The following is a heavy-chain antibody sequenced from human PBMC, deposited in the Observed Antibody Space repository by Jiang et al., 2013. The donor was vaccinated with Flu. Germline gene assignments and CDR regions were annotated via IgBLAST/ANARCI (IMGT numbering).Heavy chain of an antibody. Sequence: LLKPSETLSLTCTVSGDSISTYYWSWIRQPPGKGLEWIGYIYYNENTNYNPSLKSRVTISVDTSRNQFSLRLSSVTAADTAVYYCARDRRHSYGRYFDYWGQGALVTVSS. V-gene: IGHV4-59*01. CDR1: GDSISTYY. D-gene: IGHD5-18*01. J-gene: IGHJ4*02. CDR3: ARDRRHSYGRYFDY. CDR2: IYYNENT.